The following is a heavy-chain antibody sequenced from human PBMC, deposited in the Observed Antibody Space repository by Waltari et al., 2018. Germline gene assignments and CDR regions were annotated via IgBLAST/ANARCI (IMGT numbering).Heavy chain of an antibody. CDR1: GLIISDYG. CDR2: IRSRFKCDAT. J-gene: IGHJ4*02. D-gene: IGHD7-27*01. V-gene: IGHV3-73*01. Sequence: EVQLVESGGALVQPGGSLKLSCAASGLIISDYGIHWVRQASGKGPEGVGRIRSRFKCDATAYGESVQGRFTISRDDSENTVYLEMNSLKTDDTAVYYCIRPFEMGIDWGQGTLVTVSS. CDR3: IRPFEMGID.